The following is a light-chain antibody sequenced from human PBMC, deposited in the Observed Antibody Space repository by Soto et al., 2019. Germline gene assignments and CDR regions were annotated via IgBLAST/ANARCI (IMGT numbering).Light chain of an antibody. CDR1: QSVSSY. CDR3: QQRRNWPPSIT. J-gene: IGKJ5*01. V-gene: IGKV3-11*01. Sequence: EIVLTQSPATLSLSPGERATLSCRASQSVSSYLAWYQQKPGQAPRLLIYGASTRATGIPARFSGSGSGTDFTLTISSLEPEDFAVYYCQQRRNWPPSITFGQGTRLEIK. CDR2: GAS.